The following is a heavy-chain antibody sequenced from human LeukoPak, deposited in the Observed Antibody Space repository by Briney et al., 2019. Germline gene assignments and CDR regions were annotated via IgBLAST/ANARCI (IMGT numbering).Heavy chain of an antibody. CDR2: IYGGDSDS. V-gene: IGHV5-51*01. Sequence: GESLKISCKGSGYRFTTYWIGWVRQMPGKGLEWLGFIYGGDSDSGYSPSFQGQVTISADKSISTAYLQWSSLKSSDTAVYYCARTGNDQYYFDYGGQGTLVTVSS. J-gene: IGHJ4*02. D-gene: IGHD1-1*01. CDR3: ARTGNDQYYFDY. CDR1: GYRFTTYW.